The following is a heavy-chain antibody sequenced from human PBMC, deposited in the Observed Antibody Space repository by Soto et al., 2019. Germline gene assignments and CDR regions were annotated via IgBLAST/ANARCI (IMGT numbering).Heavy chain of an antibody. D-gene: IGHD3-22*01. J-gene: IGHJ5*02. Sequence: PSETLSLTCAVYGGSFSGYYWSWIRQPPGKGLEWIGEINHSGSTNYNPSLKSRVTISVDKSKNQFSLQLTSITPADTAVYYCARDNYDSNGYHSGFHPWGQGTRVTVS. CDR1: GGSFSGYY. V-gene: IGHV4-34*01. CDR3: ARDNYDSNGYHSGFHP. CDR2: INHSGST.